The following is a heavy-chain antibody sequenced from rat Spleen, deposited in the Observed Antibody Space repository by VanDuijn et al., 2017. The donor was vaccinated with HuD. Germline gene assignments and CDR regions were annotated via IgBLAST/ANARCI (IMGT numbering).Heavy chain of an antibody. D-gene: IGHD1-4*01. CDR1: GFTFSDYY. V-gene: IGHV5-7*01. J-gene: IGHJ2*01. CDR3: AQEHNYPAY. CDR2: ISYDGSST. Sequence: EVQLVESGGGLVQPGRSLKLSCAASGFTFSDYYMAWVRQAPTKGLEWVATISYDGSSTYYRDSVKGRFTISRDNAKSTLYLQMDSLRSEDTATYYCAQEHNYPAYWGQGVMVTVSS.